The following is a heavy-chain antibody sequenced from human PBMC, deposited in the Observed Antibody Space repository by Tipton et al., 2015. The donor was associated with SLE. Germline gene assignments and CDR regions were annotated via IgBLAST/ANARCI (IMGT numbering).Heavy chain of an antibody. Sequence: TLSLTCTVSGDSISSYYWSWIRQSPGKGLEWIAYISYRGNTDYNPSLKSRVTISVDTSKNQFSLKLSSVTAAGTAVYYCARGYGDYSNWFDPWGQGTLVTVSS. CDR3: ARGYGDYSNWFDP. V-gene: IGHV4-59*01. CDR2: ISYRGNT. J-gene: IGHJ5*02. CDR1: GDSISSYY. D-gene: IGHD4-17*01.